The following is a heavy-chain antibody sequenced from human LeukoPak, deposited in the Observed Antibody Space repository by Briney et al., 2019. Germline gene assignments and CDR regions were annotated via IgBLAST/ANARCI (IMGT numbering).Heavy chain of an antibody. Sequence: GGSLRLSCAASGFTFSSYGMHWVRQAPGKGLEWVAVISYDGSNKYYADSVKGRFTISRDNSKNTLYLQMNSLRAEDTAVYYCAKDGFQVSRHNPEGVRYYYGMDVWGQGTTVTVSS. CDR3: AKDGFQVSRHNPEGVRYYYGMDV. V-gene: IGHV3-30*18. D-gene: IGHD1-14*01. J-gene: IGHJ6*02. CDR2: ISYDGSNK. CDR1: GFTFSSYG.